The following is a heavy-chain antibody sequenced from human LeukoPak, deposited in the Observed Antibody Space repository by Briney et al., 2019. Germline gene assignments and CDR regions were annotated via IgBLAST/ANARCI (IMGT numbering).Heavy chain of an antibody. CDR2: INTNGNTI. Sequence: PGGSLRLSCVASGFTLSDYWMHWVRQAPGKGLVWVSRINTNGNTISYADSVKGRFTISRGNAKNTLFLRMNSLRAEDTAVYYCARDYFDSWTGSRDASDVWGQGTMVTVSS. CDR1: GFTLSDYW. D-gene: IGHD3-3*01. CDR3: ARDYFDSWTGSRDASDV. V-gene: IGHV3-74*03. J-gene: IGHJ3*01.